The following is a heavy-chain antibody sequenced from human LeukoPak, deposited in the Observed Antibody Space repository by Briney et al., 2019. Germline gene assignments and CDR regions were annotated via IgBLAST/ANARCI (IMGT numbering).Heavy chain of an antibody. CDR3: AKGLATGPIGLDI. CDR1: GFTFSSYW. J-gene: IGHJ3*02. D-gene: IGHD3-9*01. CDR2: INTDGSST. V-gene: IGHV3-74*01. Sequence: QPGGSLRLSCAASGFTFSSYWMHWVRQAPGKGLVWVSRINTDGSSTSYADSVKGRFTISRDNSKNTLYLQMNSLRAEDTAVYYCAKGLATGPIGLDIWGQGTMVTVSS.